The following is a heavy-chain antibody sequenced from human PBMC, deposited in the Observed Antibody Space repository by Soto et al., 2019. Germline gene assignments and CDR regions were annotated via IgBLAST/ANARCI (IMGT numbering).Heavy chain of an antibody. CDR3: RVRGVTGWRALDV. CDR1: GGTLSDYT. V-gene: IGHV1-69*02. J-gene: IGHJ6*02. D-gene: IGHD3-10*01. CDR2: IIPLLGIP. Sequence: QVHLVQSGTEVKKPGSSVTVSCKASGGTLSDYTFVWVRQAPGQGLECMGRIIPLLGIPHNAQNLQGRLTRTADKSSATVSMELSSRISDDTAVYYCRVRGVTGWRALDVWGQGTTVTVSS.